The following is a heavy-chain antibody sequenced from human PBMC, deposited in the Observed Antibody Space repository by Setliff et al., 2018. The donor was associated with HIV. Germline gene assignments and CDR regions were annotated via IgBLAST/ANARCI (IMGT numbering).Heavy chain of an antibody. CDR3: ASRVYYYDSSGYLREEGFDP. Sequence: PSETLSLTCAVSGYSIRSGYYWGWIRQSPGKGLEWIGTMFRTGTSYYNPSLTSRVTISQDTSKNQFSLKLNSVTAADTAVYYCASRVYYYDSSGYLREEGFDPWGQGTLVTVS. CDR2: MFRTGTS. CDR1: GYSIRSGYY. V-gene: IGHV4-38-2*01. D-gene: IGHD3-22*01. J-gene: IGHJ5*02.